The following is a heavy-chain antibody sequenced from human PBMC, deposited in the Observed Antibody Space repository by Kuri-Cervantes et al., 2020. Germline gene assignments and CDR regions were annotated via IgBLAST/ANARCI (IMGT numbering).Heavy chain of an antibody. D-gene: IGHD3-16*01. V-gene: IGHV1-69*06. Sequence: SVKVSCKASGYTFTSYGISWVRQAPGQGLEWMGWIIPIFGTANYAQKFQGRVTITADKSTSTAYMELSSLRSEDTAVYYCARGDPGGAFDIWGRGTMVTVSS. CDR2: IIPIFGTA. CDR3: ARGDPGGAFDI. J-gene: IGHJ3*02. CDR1: GYTFTSYG.